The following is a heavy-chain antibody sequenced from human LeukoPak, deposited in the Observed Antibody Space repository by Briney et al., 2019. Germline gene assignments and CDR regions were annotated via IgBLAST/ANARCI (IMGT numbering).Heavy chain of an antibody. D-gene: IGHD6-19*01. CDR3: ARAAGYSSGWYGGWFDP. J-gene: IGHJ5*02. V-gene: IGHV1-18*01. CDR2: ISAYNGNT. Sequence: ASVKVSCKASGYTFTIYGISWVRQAPGQGLEWMGWISAYNGNTNYAQKLQGRVTMTTDTSTSTAYMELRSLRSDDTAVYYCARAAGYSSGWYGGWFDPWGQGTLVTVSS. CDR1: GYTFTIYG.